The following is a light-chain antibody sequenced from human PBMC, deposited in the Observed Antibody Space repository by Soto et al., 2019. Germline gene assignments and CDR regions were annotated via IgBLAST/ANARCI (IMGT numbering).Light chain of an antibody. V-gene: IGKV1-5*01. CDR3: QQYNSYSRS. CDR2: DAS. J-gene: IGKJ1*01. CDR1: QSISCW. Sequence: DIQMTQSPSTLSASVGDRVTITCRASQSISCWLAWYQQKPGKAPKLLIYDASSLESGVPSRFSGSGSGTEFTLTISSLQPDDFATYYCQQYNSYSRSFGQGTKV.